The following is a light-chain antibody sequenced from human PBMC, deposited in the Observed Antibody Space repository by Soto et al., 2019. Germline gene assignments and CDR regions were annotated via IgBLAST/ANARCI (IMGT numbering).Light chain of an antibody. CDR3: QQRSSWPLT. J-gene: IGKJ4*01. Sequence: EIVLTQSPATLSLFPGERATLSCRASQGVSSYLAWYQQKPGQAPRLLIHDASNRATGIPARFSGSGSGTDFTLTISSLEPEDFAVYYCQQRSSWPLTCGGGTKVEIK. CDR2: DAS. V-gene: IGKV3-11*01. CDR1: QGVSSY.